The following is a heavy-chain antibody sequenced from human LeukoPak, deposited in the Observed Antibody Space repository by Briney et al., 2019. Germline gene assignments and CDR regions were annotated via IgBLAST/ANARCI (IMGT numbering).Heavy chain of an antibody. CDR2: ISSTTSYT. CDR1: GFTVSSNY. J-gene: IGHJ4*02. Sequence: GGSLRLSCAASGFTVSSNYMSWVRQAPGKGLEWLSYISSTTSYTDYADSVKGRFTISRDNAKNSLYLQMNSLRAEDTAVYYCARSSYTSGSSYLDYWGQGTQVTVSA. V-gene: IGHV3-11*03. CDR3: ARSSYTSGSSYLDY. D-gene: IGHD3-10*01.